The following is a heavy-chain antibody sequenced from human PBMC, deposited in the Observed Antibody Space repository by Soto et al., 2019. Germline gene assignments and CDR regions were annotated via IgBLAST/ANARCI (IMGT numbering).Heavy chain of an antibody. CDR3: ARDKSTGLFDH. V-gene: IGHV4-34*01. Sequence: QVQLQQWGAGLLKPSETLSLTCAVSDGSFSGYYWTWIRQPPGTGLEWIGEIHHSGSTNYNPSLRSRVTRSVDTSKNPFSLKLTSVTAADTAVYYCARDKSTGLFDHWGQGTLVTVSS. CDR2: IHHSGST. CDR1: DGSFSGYY. D-gene: IGHD2-8*02. J-gene: IGHJ4*02.